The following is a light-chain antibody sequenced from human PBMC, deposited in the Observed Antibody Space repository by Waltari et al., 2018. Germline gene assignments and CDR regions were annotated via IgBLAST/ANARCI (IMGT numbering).Light chain of an antibody. CDR1: SSHVGGYNY. CDR2: DVS. V-gene: IGLV2-14*03. Sequence: QSALTQPASVSGSPGQSISIPCTGTSSHVGGYNYVSWYQQHPGKAPKLMIYDVSQRPLGISNRFSGSKSGNTASLTISGLQAEDEADYYCSSYTSSSTFVFGIGTKVTVL. J-gene: IGLJ1*01. CDR3: SSYTSSSTFV.